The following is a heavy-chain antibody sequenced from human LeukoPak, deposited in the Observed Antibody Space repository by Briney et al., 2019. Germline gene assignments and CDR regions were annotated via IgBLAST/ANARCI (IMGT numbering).Heavy chain of an antibody. J-gene: IGHJ6*03. Sequence: SETLSLTCTVSGGSISSYYWSWIRQPPGKGLEYIGYIYYSGSTNYNPSLKSRVTISVDTSKNQFSLKLSSVTAADTAVYYCARSSPIFGVVIVYYYYYYMDVWGKGTTVTVSS. CDR3: ARSSPIFGVVIVYYYYYYMDV. CDR2: IYYSGST. D-gene: IGHD3-3*01. CDR1: GGSISSYY. V-gene: IGHV4-59*12.